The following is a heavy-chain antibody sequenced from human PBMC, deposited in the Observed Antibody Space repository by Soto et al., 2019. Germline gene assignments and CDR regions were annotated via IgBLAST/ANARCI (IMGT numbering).Heavy chain of an antibody. V-gene: IGHV4-34*12. CDR3: ASARWDF. CDR1: GGSFTANY. Sequence: QVQLHQWGAGLVKPSETLSLTCAVSGGSFTANYWAWVRQPPGKGLEWIGEVFHNGNTNYNPSLKSRVTVSADTSKNQFSLRLTSVTAVDTAVYFCASARWDFWGQGTLVTVSS. D-gene: IGHD6-13*01. J-gene: IGHJ4*02. CDR2: VFHNGNT.